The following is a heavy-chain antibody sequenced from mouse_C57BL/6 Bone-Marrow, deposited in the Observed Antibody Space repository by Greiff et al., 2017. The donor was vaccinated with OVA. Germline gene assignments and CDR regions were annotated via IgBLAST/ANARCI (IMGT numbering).Heavy chain of an antibody. Sequence: DVQLQESGPELVKPGASVKISCKASGYSFTGYYMNWVKQSPEKSLEWIGEINPSTGGTTYNQKFKAKATLTVDKSSSTAYMQLKSLTSEDSAVYYCARSRLGPLYYAMDYWGQGTSVTVSS. CDR1: GYSFTGYY. CDR3: ARSRLGPLYYAMDY. D-gene: IGHD4-1*01. J-gene: IGHJ4*01. CDR2: INPSTGGT. V-gene: IGHV1-42*01.